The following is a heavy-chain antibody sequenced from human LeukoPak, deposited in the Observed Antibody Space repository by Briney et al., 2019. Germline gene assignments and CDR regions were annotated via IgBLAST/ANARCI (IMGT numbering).Heavy chain of an antibody. Sequence: PGGSLRLSYAASGLVFSSYSMNWVRQAPGKELEWASFISSGSSYIYYADSVKGRFTISRDNAKNSLYLQMNRLRAEDTAVYYCARWASGHDYWGQGTLVTVYS. CDR3: ARWASGHDY. D-gene: IGHD3-10*01. CDR1: GLVFSSYS. CDR2: ISSGSSYI. V-gene: IGHV3-21*01. J-gene: IGHJ4*02.